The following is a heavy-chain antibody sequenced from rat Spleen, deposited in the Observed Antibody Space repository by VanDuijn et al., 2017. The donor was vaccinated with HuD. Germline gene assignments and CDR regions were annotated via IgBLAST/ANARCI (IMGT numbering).Heavy chain of an antibody. Sequence: QVQLKESGPGLVQPSQTLSLTCTVSGFSLTSNSVSWVRQPPGKGLERMGGIWGDGTTDYNLGLKSRLIISRDTSKSQVLLKMNRLQTDDTAIYFCTRSDAAHYQILDAWGQGTSVTVSS. V-gene: IGHV2-1*01. D-gene: IGHD1-1*01. CDR2: IWGDGTT. J-gene: IGHJ4*01. CDR3: TRSDAAHYQILDA. CDR1: GFSLTSNS.